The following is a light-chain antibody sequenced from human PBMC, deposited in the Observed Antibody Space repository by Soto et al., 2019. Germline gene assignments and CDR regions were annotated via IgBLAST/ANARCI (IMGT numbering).Light chain of an antibody. V-gene: IGLV2-14*03. CDR1: SSDIGGLYNY. J-gene: IGLJ2*01. Sequence: QSVLTRPASVSGSPGQSITISCTGTSSDIGGLYNYVSWYQQHPGKAPKLLIYDVNDRPSGVSDRFSGSKSGNTASLTISGLQAEDEADYFCSAYSSGATHVVFGGGTKVTVL. CDR3: SAYSSGATHVV. CDR2: DVN.